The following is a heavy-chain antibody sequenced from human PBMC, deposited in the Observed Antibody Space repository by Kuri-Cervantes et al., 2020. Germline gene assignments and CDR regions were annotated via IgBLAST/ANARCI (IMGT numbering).Heavy chain of an antibody. CDR1: GYSFTSYW. Sequence: KVSCKGPGYSFTSYWIGWVRQMPGKGLEWMGIIYPGDSDTRYSPSFQGQVTISADKSISTAYLQWSSLKASDTAMYYCARRNDILTGYYNLGAFDIWGQGTMVTVSS. CDR3: ARRNDILTGYYNLGAFDI. J-gene: IGHJ3*02. V-gene: IGHV5-51*01. D-gene: IGHD3-9*01. CDR2: IYPGDSDT.